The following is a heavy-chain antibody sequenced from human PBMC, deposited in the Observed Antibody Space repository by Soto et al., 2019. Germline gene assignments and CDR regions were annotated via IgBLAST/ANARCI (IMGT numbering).Heavy chain of an antibody. CDR3: ARGIQLGPITYYFDY. CDR1: GGSISSYY. CDR2: IYYSGST. J-gene: IGHJ4*02. Sequence: SETLSLTCTVSGGSISSYYWSWIRQPPGKRLEWIGYIYYSGSTNYNPSLKSRVTISVDTSKNQFSLKLSSVTAADTAVYYCARGIQLGPITYYFDYRGQGTLVTVSS. V-gene: IGHV4-59*01. D-gene: IGHD5-18*01.